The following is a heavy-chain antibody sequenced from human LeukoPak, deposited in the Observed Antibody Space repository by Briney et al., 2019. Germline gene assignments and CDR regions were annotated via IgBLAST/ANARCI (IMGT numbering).Heavy chain of an antibody. D-gene: IGHD6-13*01. J-gene: IGHJ5*02. V-gene: IGHV4-39*07. CDR1: GGSISGSSYH. Sequence: SETLSLTCTVSGGSISGSSYHWGWIRQPPGKGLEWIGHIYYTGSTYYNPSLKSRVTISVDTSKNQFSLKLSSVTAADTAVYYCAGAGSWYRNWFDPWGQGTLVTVSS. CDR2: IYYTGST. CDR3: AGAGSWYRNWFDP.